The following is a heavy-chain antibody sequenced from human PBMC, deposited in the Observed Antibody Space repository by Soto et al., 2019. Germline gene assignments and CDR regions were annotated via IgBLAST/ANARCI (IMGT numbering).Heavy chain of an antibody. CDR1: GFTFSSYG. D-gene: IGHD3-3*01. Sequence: PGGSLRLSCAASGFTFSSYGMHWARQAPGKGLEWVAVISYDGSNKYYADSVKGRFTISRDNSKNTLYLQMNSLRAEDTAVYYCAKEQNYDFWSGYDAFDIWGQGTMVTVSS. CDR2: ISYDGSNK. J-gene: IGHJ3*02. CDR3: AKEQNYDFWSGYDAFDI. V-gene: IGHV3-30*18.